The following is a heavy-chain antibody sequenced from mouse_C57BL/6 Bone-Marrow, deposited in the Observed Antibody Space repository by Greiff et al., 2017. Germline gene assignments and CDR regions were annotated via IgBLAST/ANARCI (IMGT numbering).Heavy chain of an antibody. D-gene: IGHD1-1*01. V-gene: IGHV1-15*01. J-gene: IGHJ3*01. CDR1: GYTFTDYE. CDR2: IDPETGGT. Sequence: VKLMESGAELVRPGASVTLSCKASGYTFTDYEMHWVKQTPVHGLEWIGAIDPETGGTAYNQKFKGKAILTADKSSSTAYMELRSLTSEDSAVYYCAREDVLLRPFAYWGQGTLVTVSA. CDR3: AREDVLLRPFAY.